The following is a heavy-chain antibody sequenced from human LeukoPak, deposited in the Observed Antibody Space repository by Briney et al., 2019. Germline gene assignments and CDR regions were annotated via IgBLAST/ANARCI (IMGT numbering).Heavy chain of an antibody. D-gene: IGHD6-13*01. Sequence: ASVKVSCKASGYTFTGYYMHWVRQAPGQGLEWMGWISAYNGNTNYAQKLQGRVTMTTDTSTSTAYMELRSLRSDDTAVYYCARPIIAAAGNLWGGRNHYYYYMDVWGKGTTVTVSS. CDR1: GYTFTGYY. J-gene: IGHJ6*03. CDR2: ISAYNGNT. V-gene: IGHV1-18*04. CDR3: ARPIIAAAGNLWGGRNHYYYYMDV.